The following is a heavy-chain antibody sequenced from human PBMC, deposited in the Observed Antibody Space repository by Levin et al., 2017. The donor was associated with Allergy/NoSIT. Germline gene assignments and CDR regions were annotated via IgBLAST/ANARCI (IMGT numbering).Heavy chain of an antibody. CDR1: GGSISSDTYY. CDR3: ARGPYCSVGSCYGLDV. CDR2: MYFSGRT. Sequence: SQTLSLPCIVSGGSISSDTYYWSWIRQHPGKGLEWIGHMYFSGRTSYNPSLKSRVSISVDTSKNQFSLKVNSVTAADTAVYFCARGPYCSVGSCYGLDVWGQGTTVTVSS. V-gene: IGHV4-31*03. D-gene: IGHD2-15*01. J-gene: IGHJ6*02.